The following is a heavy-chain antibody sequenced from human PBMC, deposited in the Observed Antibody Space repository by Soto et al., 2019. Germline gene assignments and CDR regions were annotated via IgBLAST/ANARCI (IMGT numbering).Heavy chain of an antibody. V-gene: IGHV2-5*01. CDR2: LYWSGDA. CDR3: ARGIAARPVFAFDI. D-gene: IGHD6-6*01. Sequence: SGPTLAHPSQTFTLTCSFCRFSLTTSGVGVGWIRQSPGKAPEWLALLYWSGDAHYNPPLKSRLSVLKGNSKYQVVLLMTDIDPVDTATYYWARGIAARPVFAFDIWGQGTMVTVSS. J-gene: IGHJ3*02. CDR1: RFSLTTSGVG.